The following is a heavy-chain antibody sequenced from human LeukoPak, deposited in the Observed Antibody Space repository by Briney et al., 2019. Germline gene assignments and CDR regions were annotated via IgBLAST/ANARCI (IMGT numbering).Heavy chain of an antibody. D-gene: IGHD3-10*01. Sequence: ASVKVSCKASGYTFTSYDINWVRQATGQGLEWMGWMNPNSGNTGYAQKFQGRVTMTRNTSISTAYMELSSLRSEDTAVYYCARRSRGGRTAVRGVIIVWGKGTTVTVSS. V-gene: IGHV1-8*01. CDR1: GYTFTSYD. CDR2: MNPNSGNT. CDR3: ARRSRGGRTAVRGVIIV. J-gene: IGHJ6*04.